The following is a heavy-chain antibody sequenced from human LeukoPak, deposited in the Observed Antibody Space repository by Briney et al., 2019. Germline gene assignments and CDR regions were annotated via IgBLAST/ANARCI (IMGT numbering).Heavy chain of an antibody. CDR2: IYSGGST. Sequence: GGSLRLSCAASGFTVSSNYMSWVRQAPGKGLEWVSVIYSGGSTYYADSVEGRFTISRDNSKNTLYLQMNSLRAEDTAVYYCALRTGYLSDFDYWGQGTLVTVSS. V-gene: IGHV3-66*01. D-gene: IGHD1-26*01. CDR1: GFTVSSNY. J-gene: IGHJ4*02. CDR3: ALRTGYLSDFDY.